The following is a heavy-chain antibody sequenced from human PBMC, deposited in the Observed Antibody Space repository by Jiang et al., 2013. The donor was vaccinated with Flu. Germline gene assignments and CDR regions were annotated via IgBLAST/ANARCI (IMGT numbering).Heavy chain of an antibody. CDR2: ISGRDDST. CDR3: AKDFTSFYDSSGYYYFDY. J-gene: IGHJ4*02. V-gene: IGHV3-23*01. CDR1: GFTFSDYA. D-gene: IGHD3-22*01. Sequence: VQLLESGGTLVQPGGSLRLSCAASGFTFSDYAMSWVRQAPGKGLEWVSVISGRDDSTFYADSVKGRFTISRDNSKNTVYLRMNSLRADDTAVYYCAKDFTSFYDSSGYYYFDYWAREPWSPS.